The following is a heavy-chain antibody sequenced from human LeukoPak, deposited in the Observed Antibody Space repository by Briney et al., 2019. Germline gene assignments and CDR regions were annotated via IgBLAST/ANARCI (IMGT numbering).Heavy chain of an antibody. CDR3: AKGGVTIMGWLFDY. V-gene: IGHV3-9*01. CDR2: ISCNSGSI. D-gene: IGHD3-10*01. Sequence: PGRSLRLSCAASGFTFDDYAMHWVRQAPGKGLEWVSGISCNSGSIDYADSVKGRFTISRDNAKNSLYLQMNSLRAEDTALYYCAKGGVTIMGWLFDYWGQGTLVTVYS. CDR1: GFTFDDYA. J-gene: IGHJ4*02.